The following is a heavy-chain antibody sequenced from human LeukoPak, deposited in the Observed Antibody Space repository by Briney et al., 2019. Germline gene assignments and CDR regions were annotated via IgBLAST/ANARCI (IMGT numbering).Heavy chain of an antibody. CDR3: AKARERYYYGSGSYPFDY. CDR1: GFTLSSYA. D-gene: IGHD3-10*01. CDR2: ISGSGGRT. V-gene: IGHV3-23*01. Sequence: PGGSLRLSCAASGFTLSSYAMSWVRQAPGKGLEWVSVISGSGGRTDYADSAKGRFTISRDNSKNTLYLQMNSLRAEDTAVYYCAKARERYYYGSGSYPFDYWGQGTLVTVSS. J-gene: IGHJ4*02.